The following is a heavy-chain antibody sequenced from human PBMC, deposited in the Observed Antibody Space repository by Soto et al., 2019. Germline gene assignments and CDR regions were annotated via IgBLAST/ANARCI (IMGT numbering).Heavy chain of an antibody. CDR2: IWYDGSNK. V-gene: IGHV3-33*01. CDR3: ARDLAYYDFWSGYVDY. Sequence: QVQLVESGGGVVQPGRSLRLSCAASGFTFSSYGMHWVRQASGKGLEWVAVIWYDGSNKYYADSVKGRFTISRDNSKNTRYLQMNSLRAEDTAVYYCARDLAYYDFWSGYVDYWGQGTLVTVSS. D-gene: IGHD3-3*01. J-gene: IGHJ4*02. CDR1: GFTFSSYG.